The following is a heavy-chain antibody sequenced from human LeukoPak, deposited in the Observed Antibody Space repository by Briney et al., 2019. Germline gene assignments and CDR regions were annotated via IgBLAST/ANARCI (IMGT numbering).Heavy chain of an antibody. CDR2: INQNGSEK. Sequence: PGGSLRLSCAASGFSFNSYWMNWVRQAPGKGLEWVANINQNGSEKYYVDSVKGRFTISRDNAKNSLYLQMSSLRAEDAAVYYCARDLGAGSDYWGQGALVTVSS. D-gene: IGHD3-16*01. V-gene: IGHV3-7*01. CDR1: GFSFNSYW. J-gene: IGHJ4*02. CDR3: ARDLGAGSDY.